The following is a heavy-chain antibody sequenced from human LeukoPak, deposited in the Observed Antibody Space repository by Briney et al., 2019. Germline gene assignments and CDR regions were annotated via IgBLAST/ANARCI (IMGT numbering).Heavy chain of an antibody. J-gene: IGHJ4*02. CDR1: GSSFTSYW. CDR3: ARADYDFWSGPFDY. CDR2: IYPGDSDT. Sequence: GEPLKISGKGSGSSFTSYWIGWVRQMPGKGLEWMGIIYPGDSDTRYSPSFQGQVTISADKSISTAYLQWSSLKASDTAMYYCARADYDFWSGPFDYWGQGTLVTVSS. V-gene: IGHV5-51*01. D-gene: IGHD3-3*01.